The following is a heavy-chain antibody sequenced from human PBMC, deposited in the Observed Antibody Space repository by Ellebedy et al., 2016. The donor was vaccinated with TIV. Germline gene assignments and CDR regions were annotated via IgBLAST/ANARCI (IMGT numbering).Heavy chain of an antibody. Sequence: PGGSLRLSRAASGSTFSDYYMSWIRQAPGKGLEWVSYINSGSTIYYADSVKGRFTISRDNAKNSLYLQMNSLRAEDTAVYYCARSGSYKGYFQDWGQGTLVTVSS. J-gene: IGHJ1*01. CDR2: INSGSTI. V-gene: IGHV3-11*01. CDR3: ARSGSYKGYFQD. D-gene: IGHD1-26*01. CDR1: GSTFSDYY.